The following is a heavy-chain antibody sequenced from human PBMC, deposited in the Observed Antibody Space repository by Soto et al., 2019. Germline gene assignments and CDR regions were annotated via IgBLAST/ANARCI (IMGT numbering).Heavy chain of an antibody. CDR2: IYHSGST. Sequence: SEILSLDCAVAGGSISGGGYSWGGIRQPPGKGLEWIGYIYHSGSTYYNPSLKSRVTISVHRSNNQFSLKLSSVTAADTAVYYCARFKTTVTSYDYWGQGTLVTVS. CDR3: ARFKTTVTSYDY. CDR1: GGSISGGGYS. J-gene: IGHJ4*02. D-gene: IGHD4-17*01. V-gene: IGHV4-30-2*01.